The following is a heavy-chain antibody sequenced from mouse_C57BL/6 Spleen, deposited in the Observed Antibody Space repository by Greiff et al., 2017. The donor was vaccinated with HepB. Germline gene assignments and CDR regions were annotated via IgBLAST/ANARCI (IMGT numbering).Heavy chain of an antibody. CDR2: INYDGSST. CDR3: ARERVQAMDY. CDR1: GFTFSDYY. Sequence: EVKLVESEGGLVQPGSSMKLSCTASGFTFSDYYMAWVRQVPEKGLEWVANINYDGSSTYYLDSLKSRFIISRDNAKNILYLQMSSLKSEDTATYYCARERVQAMDYWGQGTSVTVSS. V-gene: IGHV5-16*01. D-gene: IGHD2-14*01. J-gene: IGHJ4*01.